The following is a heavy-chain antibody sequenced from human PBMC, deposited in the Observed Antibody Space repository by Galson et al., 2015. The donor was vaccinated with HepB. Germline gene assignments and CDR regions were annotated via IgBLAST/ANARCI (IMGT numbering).Heavy chain of an antibody. Sequence: SLRLSCAASGFTFSPYTMRWVRQAPGRGLECVSYIGTTGTTIYYADSVQGRFTISRGNAKSSVYLQMNSLRDEDTGVYYCARDSAVVDFDLWGQGTLVTVSS. D-gene: IGHD6-19*01. CDR1: GFTFSPYT. J-gene: IGHJ4*02. CDR2: IGTTGTTI. CDR3: ARDSAVVDFDL. V-gene: IGHV3-48*02.